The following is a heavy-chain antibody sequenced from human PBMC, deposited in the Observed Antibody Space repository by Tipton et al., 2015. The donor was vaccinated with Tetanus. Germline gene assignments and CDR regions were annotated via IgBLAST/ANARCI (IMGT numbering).Heavy chain of an antibody. Sequence: TLSLTCTVSGGSISSYYWSWIRQPPGKGLEWIGYIYYSGSTNYNPSLKSRVTISVDTSKNQFSLKLSSVTAADTAVYYCARANNDYPKKGPFDYWGQGILVTVSS. CDR2: IYYSGST. V-gene: IGHV4-59*01. CDR1: GGSISSYY. D-gene: IGHD5-12*01. CDR3: ARANNDYPKKGPFDY. J-gene: IGHJ4*02.